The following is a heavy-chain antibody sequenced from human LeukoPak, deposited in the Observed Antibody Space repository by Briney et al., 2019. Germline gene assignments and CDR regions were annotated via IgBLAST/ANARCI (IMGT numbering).Heavy chain of an antibody. J-gene: IGHJ6*04. CDR2: ISSSGSTI. CDR3: AELGTTMIGGV. V-gene: IGHV3-11*04. Sequence: LSLTCTVSGGSISSSSDYWGWIRQPPGKGLEWVSYISSSGSTIYYADSVKGRFTISRDNAKNSLYLQMNSLRAEDTAVYYCAELGTTMIGGVWGKGTTVTISS. CDR1: GGSISSSSDY. D-gene: IGHD3-10*02.